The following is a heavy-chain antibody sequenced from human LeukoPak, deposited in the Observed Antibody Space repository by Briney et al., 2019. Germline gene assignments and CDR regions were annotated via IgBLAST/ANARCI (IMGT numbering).Heavy chain of an antibody. V-gene: IGHV3-64*01. D-gene: IGHD3-22*01. CDR2: ISSNGGST. Sequence: GGSLRLSCAASGFTFSSYAMHWVRQAPGKGLEYVSAISSNGGSTYYANSVKGRFTISRDNSKNTLYLQMGSLRAEDMAAYYCARGPHYYDSSGYYYSPLDYWGQGTLVTVSS. J-gene: IGHJ4*02. CDR3: ARGPHYYDSSGYYYSPLDY. CDR1: GFTFSSYA.